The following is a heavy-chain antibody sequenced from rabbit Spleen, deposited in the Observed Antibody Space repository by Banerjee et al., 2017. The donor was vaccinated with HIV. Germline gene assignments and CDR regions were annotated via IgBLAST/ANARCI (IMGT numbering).Heavy chain of an antibody. CDR2: IYTGDGNT. CDR3: ARDPTNYNTPSYFDL. Sequence: QEQLEESGGDLVKPEGSLTLTCTASGFSFSSSYWICWVRQAPGKGLEWIACIYTGDGNTYYASWSKGRFTIPKTSSTTVTLQMTSLTAADTATYFCARDPTNYNTPSYFDLWGPGTLVTVS. CDR1: GFSFSSSYW. V-gene: IGHV1S45*01. J-gene: IGHJ4*01. D-gene: IGHD7-1*01.